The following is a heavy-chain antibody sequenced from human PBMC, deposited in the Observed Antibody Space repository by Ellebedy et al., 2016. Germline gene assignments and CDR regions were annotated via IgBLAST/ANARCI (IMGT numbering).Heavy chain of an antibody. Sequence: SETLSLXCAVYGGSFSGYYWSWIRQPPGKGLEWIGEINHSGSTNYNPSLKSRVTISVDTSKNQFSLKLSSVTAADTAVYYCARDCLLASLDYWGQGTLVTVSS. V-gene: IGHV4-34*01. D-gene: IGHD2-15*01. J-gene: IGHJ4*02. CDR3: ARDCLLASLDY. CDR2: INHSGST. CDR1: GGSFSGYY.